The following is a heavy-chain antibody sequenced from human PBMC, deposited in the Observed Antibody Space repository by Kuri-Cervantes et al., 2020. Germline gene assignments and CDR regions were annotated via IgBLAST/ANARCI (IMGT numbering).Heavy chain of an antibody. D-gene: IGHD1-26*01. Sequence: GGSLRLSCAASGFTFSSYWMSWVRQAPGKGLEWVAVISYDGSNKYYADSVKGRFTISRDNSKNTLYLQMNSLRAEDTAVYYCARERIEWELLSGMDVWGQGTTVTVSS. CDR3: ARERIEWELLSGMDV. CDR1: GFTFSSYW. CDR2: ISYDGSNK. V-gene: IGHV3-30*03. J-gene: IGHJ6*02.